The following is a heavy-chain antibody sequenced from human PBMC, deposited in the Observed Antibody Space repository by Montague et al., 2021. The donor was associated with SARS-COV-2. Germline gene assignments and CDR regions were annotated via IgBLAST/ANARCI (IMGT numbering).Heavy chain of an antibody. CDR2: IYYTGST. Sequence: SETLSLTCTVSGGSISNSIYYWGWIRQPPGKGLEWIGSIYYTGSTYYNPSLKSRVTISMNTSNNQFFLKLTSVTAADTAVYYCARPGRGYSYGLDAFEVWAKEQWSPSLQ. CDR1: GGSISNSIYY. J-gene: IGHJ3*01. D-gene: IGHD5-18*01. V-gene: IGHV4-39*01. CDR3: ARPGRGYSYGLDAFEV.